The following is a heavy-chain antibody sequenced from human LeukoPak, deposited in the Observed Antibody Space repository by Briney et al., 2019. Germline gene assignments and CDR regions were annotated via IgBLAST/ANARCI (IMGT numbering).Heavy chain of an antibody. V-gene: IGHV1-2*02. J-gene: IGHJ4*02. CDR3: ARPMVRGAHDFDY. D-gene: IGHD3-10*01. Sequence: GASVKVSCKASGYTFTGYYMHWVRQAPGQGLEWMGWINPNSGGTNYAQKFQGRVTMTMDTSISTAYMELSRLRSDDTAVYYCARPMVRGAHDFDYWGQGTLVTASS. CDR2: INPNSGGT. CDR1: GYTFTGYY.